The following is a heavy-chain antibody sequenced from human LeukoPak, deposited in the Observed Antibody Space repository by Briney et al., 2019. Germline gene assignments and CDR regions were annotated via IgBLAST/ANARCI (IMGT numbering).Heavy chain of an antibody. D-gene: IGHD6-19*01. CDR1: GGSFSGYY. CDR3: ARGPYSSGWPDY. CDR2: INHSGST. V-gene: IGHV4-34*01. J-gene: IGHJ4*02. Sequence: SETLSLTCTVYGGSFSGYYWSWIRQPPGKGLEWIGEINHSGSTNYNPSLKSRVTISVDTSKNQFSLKLSSVTAADTAVYYCARGPYSSGWPDYWGQGTLVTVSS.